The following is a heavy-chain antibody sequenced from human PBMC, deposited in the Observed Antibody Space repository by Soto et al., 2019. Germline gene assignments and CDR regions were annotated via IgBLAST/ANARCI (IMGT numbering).Heavy chain of an antibody. V-gene: IGHV1-69*13. Sequence: SVKVSCKASGGTFSSYAISWVRQAPGQGLEWMGGIIPIFGTANYAQKFQGRVTITADESTSTAYMELSSLRSEDTAVYYYAREGLGYCSSTSCYPRKFNWFDPWGQGTLVTVS. J-gene: IGHJ5*02. CDR1: GGTFSSYA. CDR3: AREGLGYCSSTSCYPRKFNWFDP. CDR2: IIPIFGTA. D-gene: IGHD2-2*01.